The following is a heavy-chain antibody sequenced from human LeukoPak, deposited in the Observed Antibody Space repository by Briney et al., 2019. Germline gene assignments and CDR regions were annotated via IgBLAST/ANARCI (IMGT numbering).Heavy chain of an antibody. CDR1: GGSISSGDYY. CDR3: ARSPVTERWLQLETYFDY. V-gene: IGHV4-30-4*08. Sequence: SETLSLTCTVSGGSISSGDYYWSWIRQPPGKGLEWIGYIYYSGSTYYNPSLKSRVTISVDTSKNQFSLKLSSVTAADTAVYYCARSPVTERWLQLETYFDYWGQGTLVTVSS. D-gene: IGHD5-24*01. CDR2: IYYSGST. J-gene: IGHJ4*02.